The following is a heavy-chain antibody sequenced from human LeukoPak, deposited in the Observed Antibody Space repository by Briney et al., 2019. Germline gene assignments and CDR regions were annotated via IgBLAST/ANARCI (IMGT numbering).Heavy chain of an antibody. CDR1: GYTFTVYY. D-gene: IGHD3-3*01. J-gene: IGHJ3*02. CDR3: GITIFGVARAFDI. V-gene: IGHV1-2*02. CDR2: INPNSGGT. Sequence: ASVKVSCKASGYTFTVYYMHWVRQAPGQGLEWMGWINPNSGGTNYAQKFQGRVTMTRYTSISTAYMELSRLRSDDTAVYYCGITIFGVARAFDIWGQGTMVTVSS.